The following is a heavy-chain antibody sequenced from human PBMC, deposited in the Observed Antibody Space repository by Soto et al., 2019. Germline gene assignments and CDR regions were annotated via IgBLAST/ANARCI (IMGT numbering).Heavy chain of an antibody. CDR2: IYYSGST. D-gene: IGHD6-13*01. Sequence: SETLCLTCTVSGGSISSYYWSWIRQPPGKGLEWIGYIYYSGSTNYNPSLKSRVTISVDTSKNQFSLKLSSVTAADTAVYYCARTRSSSWFDPWGQGTLVTVSS. V-gene: IGHV4-59*08. CDR3: ARTRSSSWFDP. J-gene: IGHJ5*02. CDR1: GGSISSYY.